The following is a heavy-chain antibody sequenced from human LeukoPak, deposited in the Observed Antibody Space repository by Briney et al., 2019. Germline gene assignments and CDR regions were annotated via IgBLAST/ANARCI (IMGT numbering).Heavy chain of an antibody. CDR1: GSSISSGGYY. Sequence: PSETLSLTCTVSGSSISSGGYYWSWIRQHPGKGLEWIGHIYFSGSTYYNPSLKSRITISLDTSKNQFSLRLSSLTAADTAVFYCGGGGGTGYDYHYWGQGALVTVSS. CDR2: IYFSGST. CDR3: GGGGGTGYDYHY. V-gene: IGHV4-31*03. D-gene: IGHD5-12*01. J-gene: IGHJ4*02.